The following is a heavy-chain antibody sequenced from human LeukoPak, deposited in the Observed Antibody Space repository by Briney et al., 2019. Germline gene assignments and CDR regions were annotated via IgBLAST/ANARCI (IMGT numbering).Heavy chain of an antibody. Sequence: PSETLSLTCAVYGGSFSGYYWSWIRQPPGKGLEWIGEINHSGSTNYNPSLKSRVTISVDTSKNQFSLELSSVTAADTAVYYCASVPRTSRPLDYWGQGTLVTVSS. J-gene: IGHJ4*02. D-gene: IGHD2-2*01. V-gene: IGHV4-34*01. CDR3: ASVPRTSRPLDY. CDR1: GGSFSGYY. CDR2: INHSGST.